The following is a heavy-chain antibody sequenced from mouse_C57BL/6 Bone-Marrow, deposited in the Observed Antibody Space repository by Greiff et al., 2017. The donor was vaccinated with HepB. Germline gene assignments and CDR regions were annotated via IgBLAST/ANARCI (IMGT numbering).Heavy chain of an antibody. CDR3: ARRYYYYGSSHYAMDY. J-gene: IGHJ4*01. CDR2: ILPGSGST. V-gene: IGHV1-9*01. D-gene: IGHD1-1*01. Sequence: QVHVKQSGAELMKPGASVKLSCKATGYTFTGYWIEWVKQRPGHGLEWIGEILPGSGSTNYNEKFKGKATLTADKSSSTAYMQFSSLTSEDSAIYYCARRYYYYGSSHYAMDYWGQGTSVTVSS. CDR1: GYTFTGYW.